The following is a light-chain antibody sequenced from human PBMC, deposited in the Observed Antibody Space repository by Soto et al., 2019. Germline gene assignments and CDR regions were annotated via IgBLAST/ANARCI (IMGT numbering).Light chain of an antibody. J-gene: IGLJ3*02. CDR2: DTN. V-gene: IGLV7-43*01. CDR1: TGPVTSGYY. Sequence: QTVVTQEPSLTVSPGGTVTLTCASNTGPVTSGYYPNWFQQKPGQAPRSLIYDTNNKHSWTPARFSGSLLGGKAALTLSGVQPEDEADYYCLLYSGAAHVWVFGGGTKVTVL. CDR3: LLYSGAAHVWV.